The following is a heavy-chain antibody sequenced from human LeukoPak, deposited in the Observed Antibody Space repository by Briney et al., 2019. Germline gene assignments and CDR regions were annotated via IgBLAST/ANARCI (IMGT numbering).Heavy chain of an antibody. J-gene: IGHJ1*01. Sequence: GGSLRLSCAASGFTFDDYAMHWVRQAPGKGLEWVSGISWNSGSIGYADSVKGRFTISRDNAKNSLYLQMNSLRAEDTAVYYCASSYSSSWPFQHWGQGTLVTVSS. D-gene: IGHD6-13*01. CDR3: ASSYSSSWPFQH. CDR1: GFTFDDYA. V-gene: IGHV3-9*01. CDR2: ISWNSGSI.